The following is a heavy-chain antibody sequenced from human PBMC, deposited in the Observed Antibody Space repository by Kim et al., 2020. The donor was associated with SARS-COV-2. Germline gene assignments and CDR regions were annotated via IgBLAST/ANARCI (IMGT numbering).Heavy chain of an antibody. D-gene: IGHD3-3*01. V-gene: IGHV5-10-1*01. CDR3: ARGGTIPDYYYYYGMDV. CDR1: GYSFTSYW. CDR2: IDPSDSYT. J-gene: IGHJ6*02. Sequence: GESLKISCKGSGYSFTSYWISWVRQMPGKGLEWMGRIDPSDSYTNYSPSFQGHVTISADKSISTAYLQWSSLKASDTAMYYCARGGTIPDYYYYYGMDVWGQGTTVTVSS.